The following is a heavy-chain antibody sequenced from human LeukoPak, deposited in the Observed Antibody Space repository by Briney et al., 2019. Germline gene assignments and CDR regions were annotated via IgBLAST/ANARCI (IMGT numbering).Heavy chain of an antibody. J-gene: IGHJ6*02. V-gene: IGHV1-69*13. D-gene: IGHD5-12*01. CDR3: ARDDSGYDDPYYGMDV. CDR1: GGTLSSYA. CDR2: IIPIFGTA. Sequence: GASVKVSCKASGGTLSSYAISWVRQAPGQGLEWMGGIIPIFGTANYAQKFQGRATITADESTSTAYMELSSLRSEDTAVYYCARDDSGYDDPYYGMDVWGQGTTVTVSS.